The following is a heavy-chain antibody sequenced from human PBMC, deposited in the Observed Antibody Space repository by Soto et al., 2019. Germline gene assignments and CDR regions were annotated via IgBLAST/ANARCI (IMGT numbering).Heavy chain of an antibody. CDR3: ARVSDSSGWYYFDY. CDR2: ISAYNGNT. Sequence: GASVKVSCKASGYTFTSYGIGWVRQAPGQGLEWMGWISAYNGNTNYAQKLQGRVTMTTDTSTSTAYMELRSLRSDDTAVYYCARVSDSSGWYYFDYWGQGTLVTSPQ. D-gene: IGHD6-19*01. CDR1: GYTFTSYG. V-gene: IGHV1-18*01. J-gene: IGHJ4*02.